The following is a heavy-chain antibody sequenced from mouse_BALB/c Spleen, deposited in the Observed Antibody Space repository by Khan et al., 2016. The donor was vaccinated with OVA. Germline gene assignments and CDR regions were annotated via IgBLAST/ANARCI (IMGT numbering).Heavy chain of an antibody. V-gene: IGHV1-77*01. J-gene: IGHJ2*01. Sequence: QVQLKQSGAELARPGASVKLSCKASGYTFTDYYINWVKQRTGQGLEWIGDIYPGSGKPYYNEKFKGKATLTADKSSSTAYMQLSSLTSEDSAVYCGARGDYGLYYFDYWGQGTTLTVSS. CDR1: GYTFTDYY. CDR3: ARGDYGLYYFDY. CDR2: IYPGSGKP. D-gene: IGHD1-2*01.